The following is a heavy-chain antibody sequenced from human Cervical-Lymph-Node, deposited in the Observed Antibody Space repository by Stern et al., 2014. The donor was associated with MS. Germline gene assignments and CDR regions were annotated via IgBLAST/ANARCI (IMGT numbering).Heavy chain of an antibody. D-gene: IGHD3-3*01. CDR3: ATWSSLREDFGVDVDVFDI. Sequence: VQLVQSGPEVKKTGASLKVSCTASGDTFSNYAISWVRQAPGQGLEWMGGFIPIFDTANYAQTFQGRITITVDESTSTAYMELSSLKSEDTAVYDCATWSSLREDFGVDVDVFDIWGQGTLVTVSS. V-gene: IGHV1-69*01. J-gene: IGHJ3*02. CDR1: GDTFSNYA. CDR2: FIPIFDTA.